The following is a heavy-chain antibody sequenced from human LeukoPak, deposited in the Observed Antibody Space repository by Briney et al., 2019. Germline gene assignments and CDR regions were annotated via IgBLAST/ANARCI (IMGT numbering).Heavy chain of an antibody. V-gene: IGHV3-73*01. Sequence: PGGSLRLSCAASGFTFSSYGMHWVRQASGKGLEWVGRIRSKANSYATAYAASVKGRFTISRDDSKNTAYLQMNSLKTEDTAVYYCTQYDILTGYSDWGQGTLVTVSS. CDR2: IRSKANSYAT. CDR3: TQYDILTGYSD. J-gene: IGHJ4*02. CDR1: GFTFSSYG. D-gene: IGHD3-9*01.